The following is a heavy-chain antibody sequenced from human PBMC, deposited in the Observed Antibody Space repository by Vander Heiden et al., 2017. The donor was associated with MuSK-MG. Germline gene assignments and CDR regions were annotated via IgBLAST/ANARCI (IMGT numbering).Heavy chain of an antibody. J-gene: IGHJ3*02. Sequence: EVQLVESGGGLVQPGRSLRLSCAASGFTLYDYSMPWVRQAPGKDLEWVSGITWNSGGIGYADSVKGRFTISRDNAKNSLFLQMNSLTSEDTALYYCVKDIVYYDFWSGSHAFDIWGQGTMVTVSS. CDR1: GFTLYDYS. D-gene: IGHD3-3*01. CDR2: ITWNSGGI. V-gene: IGHV3-9*01. CDR3: VKDIVYYDFWSGSHAFDI.